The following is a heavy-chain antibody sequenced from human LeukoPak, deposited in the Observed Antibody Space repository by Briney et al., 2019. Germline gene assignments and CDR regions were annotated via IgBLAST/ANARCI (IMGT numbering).Heavy chain of an antibody. V-gene: IGHV3-9*01. J-gene: IGHJ6*02. D-gene: IGHD6-13*01. CDR3: AKDSAGMGLYGMDV. Sequence: PGRSLRLSCAASGFTFADYAMHWVRQAPGKGLEWVSGISWNSGSIGYADSVKGRFTISRDNAKNSLYLQMNSLRAEDTALYYCAKDSAGMGLYGMDVWGQGTTVTVSS. CDR2: ISWNSGSI. CDR1: GFTFADYA.